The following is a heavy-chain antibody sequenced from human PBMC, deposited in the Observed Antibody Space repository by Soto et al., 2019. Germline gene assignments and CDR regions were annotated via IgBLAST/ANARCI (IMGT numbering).Heavy chain of an antibody. V-gene: IGHV6-1*01. J-gene: IGHJ2*01. CDR2: TYYRSKWYN. CDR1: GDSVSSNSAA. D-gene: IGHD2-15*01. CDR3: ARENCSGGSCYQSWYFYL. Sequence: SQTLSLTCAISGDSVSSNSAAWNWIRQSPSRGLEWLGRTYYRSKWYNDYAVSVKSRITINPDTSKNQFSLQLNSVTPEDTAVYYCARENCSGGSCYQSWYFYLWGRGTLVTVSS.